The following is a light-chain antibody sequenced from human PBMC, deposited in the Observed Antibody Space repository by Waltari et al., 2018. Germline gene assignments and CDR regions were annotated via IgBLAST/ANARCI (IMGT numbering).Light chain of an antibody. CDR3: QSSDSSTNWV. V-gene: IGLV6-57*04. CDR2: EDN. Sequence: NFVLTQPHSVSESPGKTVTISCTRSSGSIASNFVQWYQQRPGSAPTPVIYEDNHRPSVVPDRCSSSFDSSSNSSYITISGLKTEDEAYYFCQSSDSSTNWVFGGGTKLTVL. CDR1: SGSIASNF. J-gene: IGLJ3*02.